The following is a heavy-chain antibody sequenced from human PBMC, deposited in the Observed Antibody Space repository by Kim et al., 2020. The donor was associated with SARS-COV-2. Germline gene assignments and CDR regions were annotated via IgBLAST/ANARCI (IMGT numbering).Heavy chain of an antibody. CDR3: ARLGFMSFLDL. Sequence: SETLSLTCTVSGGSISSGGYYWSWIRQHPEKGLEWIGYIYYSGSTYYNPSLKSRVTISVDTSKNQFSLKLCSVTAADTAVYYCARLGFMSFLDLWGRGTLVTVSS. CDR2: IYYSGST. J-gene: IGHJ2*01. CDR1: GGSISSGGYY. V-gene: IGHV4-31*03. D-gene: IGHD3-16*01.